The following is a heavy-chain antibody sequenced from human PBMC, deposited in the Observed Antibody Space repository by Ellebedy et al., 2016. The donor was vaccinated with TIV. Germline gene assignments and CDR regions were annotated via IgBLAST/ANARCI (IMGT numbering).Heavy chain of an antibody. CDR3: ARRGSYGDYAVHVNSWFDS. V-gene: IGHV3-7*01. CDR1: GFSFRSYW. Sequence: GESLKISCAASGFSFRSYWMSWVRQAPGKGLEWVANIYQDGSEKYYVDSVEGRFTISRDNAKNELYLQMKSLRVEDTAVYYCARRGSYGDYAVHVNSWFDSWGQGTPATVSP. D-gene: IGHD4-17*01. J-gene: IGHJ5*01. CDR2: IYQDGSEK.